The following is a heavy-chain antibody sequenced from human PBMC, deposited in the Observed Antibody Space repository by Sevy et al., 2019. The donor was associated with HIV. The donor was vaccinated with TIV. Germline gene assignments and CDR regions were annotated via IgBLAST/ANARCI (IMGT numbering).Heavy chain of an antibody. CDR2: LRSDVYGGTV. CDR1: GFTFGDYC. V-gene: IGHV3-49*04. Sequence: GGSLRLSCTASGFTFGDYCMSWVRQAPGKGLEWVAFLRSDVYGGTVDHAASVRGRFVSSGDDSKTIAYLQMNDLKTEDTGVYYCTRWKAAQSIFDYWGQGALVTVSS. J-gene: IGHJ4*02. CDR3: TRWKAAQSIFDY. D-gene: IGHD6-13*01.